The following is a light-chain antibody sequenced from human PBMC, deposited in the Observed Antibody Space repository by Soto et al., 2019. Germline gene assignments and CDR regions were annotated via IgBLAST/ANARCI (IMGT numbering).Light chain of an antibody. CDR2: GAS. J-gene: IGKJ5*01. Sequence: EIVMTQSPATLSVSPGERATLSCRASQSVSGNLAWYQQKPGQAPRLLIYGASTRATGIPARFSGSGSGTEFTLSITSLEPEDFAVYYCQQRSNWPPITFGQGTRLEIK. CDR1: QSVSGN. CDR3: QQRSNWPPIT. V-gene: IGKV3-15*01.